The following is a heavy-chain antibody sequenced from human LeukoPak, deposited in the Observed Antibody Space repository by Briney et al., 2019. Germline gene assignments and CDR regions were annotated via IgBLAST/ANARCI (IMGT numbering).Heavy chain of an antibody. V-gene: IGHV3-23*01. J-gene: IGHJ4*02. D-gene: IGHD5-18*01. CDR3: AKVEIAMVYYFDY. Sequence: GGTLRLSCAASGFTFSSYAMSWVRQAPGKGLEWVSAISGSGGSTYYADSVKGRFTISRDNSKNTLYLQMNSLRAEDTAVYYCAKVEIAMVYYFDYWGQGTLVTVSS. CDR2: ISGSGGST. CDR1: GFTFSSYA.